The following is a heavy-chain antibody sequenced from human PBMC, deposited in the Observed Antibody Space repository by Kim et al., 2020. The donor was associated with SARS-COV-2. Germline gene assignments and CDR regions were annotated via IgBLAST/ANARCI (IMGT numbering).Heavy chain of an antibody. J-gene: IGHJ4*02. CDR3: THVGRGTPPSNSWT. Sequence: GGSLRLSCVGSGFTFSDAWMSWVRQAPGKGLEWVGRIKGGGGTTDYAAPVKDRFTISRDDSKNTVYLQMNSLKTDDTAVYYCTHVGRGTPPSNSWTWGQGTLVTVSS. D-gene: IGHD6-13*01. CDR2: IKGGGGTT. V-gene: IGHV3-15*01. CDR1: GFTFSDAW.